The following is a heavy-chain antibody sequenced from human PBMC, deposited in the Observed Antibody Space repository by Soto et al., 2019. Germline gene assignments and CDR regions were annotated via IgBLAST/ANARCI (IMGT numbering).Heavy chain of an antibody. D-gene: IGHD5-12*01. CDR3: AKGSIEYSASVDN. CDR1: GSSFIPYA. V-gene: IGHV3-23*01. CDR2: ISARGGSS. Sequence: EVHLLESGGGLVQPGGSLNLSCEASGSSFIPYAMVWARKAPGKGLEWVSVISARGGSSYFADSVKGRFTISRDNSKNVLSLEMNSLRAEDTAIYFCAKGSIEYSASVDNWGQGTLVLVSS. J-gene: IGHJ4*02.